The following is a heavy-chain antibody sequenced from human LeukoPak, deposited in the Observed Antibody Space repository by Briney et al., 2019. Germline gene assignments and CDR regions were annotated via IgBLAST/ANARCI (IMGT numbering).Heavy chain of an antibody. CDR2: IKQDGSEK. CDR3: ARRSYDFWSGYSMAPDY. V-gene: IGHV3-7*01. CDR1: GFTFSSYG. J-gene: IGHJ4*02. D-gene: IGHD3-3*01. Sequence: GGSLRLSCAASGFTFSSYGMSWVRQAPGKGLEWEANIKQDGSEKYYVDSVKGRFTISRDNAKNSLYLQMNSLRAEDTAVYYCARRSYDFWSGYSMAPDYWGQGTLVTVSS.